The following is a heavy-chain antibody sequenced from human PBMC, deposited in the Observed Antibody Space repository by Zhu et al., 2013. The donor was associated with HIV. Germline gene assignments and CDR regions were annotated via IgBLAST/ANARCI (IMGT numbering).Heavy chain of an antibody. CDR3: ARAVSIAARRVPNAFDI. J-gene: IGHJ3*02. D-gene: IGHD6-6*01. Sequence: QVQLVQSGAEVKKPGSSVKVSCKASGGTFSSYAISWVRQAPGQGLEWMGGIIPIFGTANYAQKYQGRVTITADESTSTAYMELSSLRSEDTAVYYCARAVSIAARRVPNAFDIWGQGDNGHRLF. CDR2: IIPIFGTA. CDR1: GGTFSSYA. V-gene: IGHV1-69*01.